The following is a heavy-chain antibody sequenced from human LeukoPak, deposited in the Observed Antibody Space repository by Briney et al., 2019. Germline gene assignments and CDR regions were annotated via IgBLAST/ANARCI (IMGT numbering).Heavy chain of an antibody. D-gene: IGHD4-17*01. V-gene: IGHV3-30*18. CDR3: AKDLSYDYGDYGGGFFYYYYGMDV. Sequence: GGSLRLSFAASGFTFSSYGMHWVRQAPGKGLEWVAVISYDGSNKYYADSVKGRFTISRDNSKNTLYLQMNSLRAEDTAVYYCAKDLSYDYGDYGGGFFYYYYGMDVWGKGTTVTVSS. CDR1: GFTFSSYG. J-gene: IGHJ6*04. CDR2: ISYDGSNK.